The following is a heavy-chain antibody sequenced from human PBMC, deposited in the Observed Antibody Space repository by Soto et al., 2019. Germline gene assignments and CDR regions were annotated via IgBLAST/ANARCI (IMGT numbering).Heavy chain of an antibody. V-gene: IGHV4-34*01. D-gene: IGHD3-10*01. CDR2: INHSGST. Sequence: SETLSLTCAVYGGSFSGYYWSWIRQPPGKGLEWIGEINHSGSTNYNPSLKSRVTISVDTSKNQFSLKLSSVTAADTAVYYCASRGLLWFVDWFDPWGQGTLVTVSS. J-gene: IGHJ5*02. CDR1: GGSFSGYY. CDR3: ASRGLLWFVDWFDP.